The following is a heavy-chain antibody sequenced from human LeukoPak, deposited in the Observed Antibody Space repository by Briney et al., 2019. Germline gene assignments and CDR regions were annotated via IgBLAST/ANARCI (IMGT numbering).Heavy chain of an antibody. Sequence: SETLSLTCTVSGGSISSYYWSWIRQPPGKGLEWIGYIYYSGSTNYNPSLKCRVTISVDTSKNQFSLKLSSVTAADTAVYYCARFVPAAINWFDPWGQGTLVTVSS. V-gene: IGHV4-59*13. CDR2: IYYSGST. CDR3: ARFVPAAINWFDP. CDR1: GGSISSYY. J-gene: IGHJ5*02. D-gene: IGHD2-2*02.